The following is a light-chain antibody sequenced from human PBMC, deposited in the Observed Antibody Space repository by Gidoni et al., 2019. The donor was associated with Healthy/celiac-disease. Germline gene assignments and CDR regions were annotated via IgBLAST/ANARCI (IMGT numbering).Light chain of an antibody. J-gene: IGKJ2*03. CDR3: QQSYSTPS. Sequence: SPPSLSASVGDRVTITCRASQSISSYLNWYQQKPGKDPKLLIYAASSLQSGVPSRFSGSGSGTDFTLTISSLQREDFATYYCQQSYSTPSFGQGTKLEIK. CDR1: QSISSY. CDR2: AAS. V-gene: IGKV1-39*01.